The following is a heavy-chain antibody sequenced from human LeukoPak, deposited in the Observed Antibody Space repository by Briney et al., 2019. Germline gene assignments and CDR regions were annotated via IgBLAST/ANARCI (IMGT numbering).Heavy chain of an antibody. CDR1: GYTFTGYY. J-gene: IGHJ5*02. CDR2: IIPIFGTA. CDR3: ARGRYTLAWFDP. Sequence: GASVKVSCKASGYTFTGYYMHWVRQAPGQGLEWMGGIIPIFGTANYAQKFQGRVTITADKSTSTAYMELSSLRSEDTAVYYCARGRYTLAWFDPWGQGTLVTVSS. D-gene: IGHD3-9*01. V-gene: IGHV1-69*06.